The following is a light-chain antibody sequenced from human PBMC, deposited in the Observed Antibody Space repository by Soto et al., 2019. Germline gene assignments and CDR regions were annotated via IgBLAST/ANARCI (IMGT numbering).Light chain of an antibody. J-gene: IGKJ3*01. CDR1: QSISSW. CDR3: QQYNSYLFT. Sequence: GDRVTITCRASQSISSWLAWYQQKPGKAPKLLIYDASSLESGVPSRFSGSGSGTEFTLTISSLQPDDFATYYCQQYNSYLFTFGPGTKVD. CDR2: DAS. V-gene: IGKV1-5*01.